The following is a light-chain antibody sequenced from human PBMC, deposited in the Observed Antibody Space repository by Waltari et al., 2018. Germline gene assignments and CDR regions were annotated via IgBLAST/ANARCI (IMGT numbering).Light chain of an antibody. CDR2: RSN. Sequence: QAGLTQPPSVSKDLRETATPTCTGNSNNIGNLGAAWLQQHQGPPPKLLPDRSNSRPSGISERFSASRSGDTASLTITGLQAEDEADYYCTAWDRRLSVWVFGGGTKLTVL. CDR3: TAWDRRLSVWV. J-gene: IGLJ3*02. CDR1: SNNIGNLG. V-gene: IGLV10-54*04.